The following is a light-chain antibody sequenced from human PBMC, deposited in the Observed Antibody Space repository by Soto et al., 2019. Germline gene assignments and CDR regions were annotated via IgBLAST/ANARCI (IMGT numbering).Light chain of an antibody. CDR1: QTISSY. V-gene: IGKV1-8*01. Sequence: AIRMTQSPSSFSASTGDTVTITCRASQTISSYLAWYQQKPGKAPKLLIYAASTLQSGVPSRFSGSESGTDFTLTISYLQSEDFATYYCQQFYSYPITFGQGTRLEMK. CDR2: AAS. CDR3: QQFYSYPIT. J-gene: IGKJ5*01.